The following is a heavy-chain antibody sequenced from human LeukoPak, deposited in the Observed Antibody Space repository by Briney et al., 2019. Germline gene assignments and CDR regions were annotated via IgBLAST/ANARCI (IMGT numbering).Heavy chain of an antibody. J-gene: IGHJ3*02. D-gene: IGHD3-9*01. CDR2: ISGSGGSA. V-gene: IGHV3-23*01. CDR3: AKGIGHAAILTGSDAFDI. CDR1: GFTFSSYA. Sequence: GGSLRLSCAASGFTFSSYAMSWVRQAPGKGLERVSGISGSGGSAYYADSVEGRFTISRDNSKNTLSLQMNSLRAEDTAVYYCAKGIGHAAILTGSDAFDIRGQRTMVTVSS.